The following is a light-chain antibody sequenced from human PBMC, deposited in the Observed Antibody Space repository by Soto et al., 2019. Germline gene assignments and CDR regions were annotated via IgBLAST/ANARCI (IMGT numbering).Light chain of an antibody. CDR1: EKVRTF. CDR3: QQRSNWPPIT. CDR2: GAS. J-gene: IGKJ5*01. Sequence: VLTQSPATLSLSPGERATLSCRASEKVRTFVDWYQQKPGQAPRLLIYGASNRATGIPARFSGSGSGTDFTLTISSLEPEDFAVYYCQQRSNWPPITFGQGTRLEIK. V-gene: IGKV3-11*01.